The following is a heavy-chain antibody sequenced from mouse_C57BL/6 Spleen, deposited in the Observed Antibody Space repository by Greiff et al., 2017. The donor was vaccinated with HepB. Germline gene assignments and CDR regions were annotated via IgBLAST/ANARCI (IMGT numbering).Heavy chain of an antibody. Sequence: QVQLQQPGAELVKPGASVKLSCKASGYTFTSYWMHWVKQRPGQGLEWIGMIHPNSGSTNYNEKFKSKATLTVDKSSSTAYMQLSSLTSEDSAVYYCARIYYDYDGEFAYWGQGTLVTVAA. D-gene: IGHD2-4*01. CDR3: ARIYYDYDGEFAY. CDR1: GYTFTSYW. V-gene: IGHV1-64*01. J-gene: IGHJ3*01. CDR2: IHPNSGST.